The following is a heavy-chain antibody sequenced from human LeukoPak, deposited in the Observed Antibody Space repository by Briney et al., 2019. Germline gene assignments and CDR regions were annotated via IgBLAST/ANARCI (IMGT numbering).Heavy chain of an antibody. CDR3: ARAGAITGWNDFDY. V-gene: IGHV3-13*04. CDR2: ISTAGDT. J-gene: IGHJ4*02. CDR1: GFTFSSYD. Sequence: GGSLRLSCAAFGFTFSSYDMHWVRQATGKGLEWVSGISTAGDTSYPDSVQGRFIISRENAKNSLYLQMNSLRAGDTAVYYCARAGAITGWNDFDYWGQGTLVTVSS. D-gene: IGHD1-1*01.